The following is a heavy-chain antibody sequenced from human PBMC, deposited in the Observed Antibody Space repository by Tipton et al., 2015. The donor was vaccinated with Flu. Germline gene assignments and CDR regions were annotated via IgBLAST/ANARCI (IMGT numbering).Heavy chain of an antibody. D-gene: IGHD3-22*01. J-gene: IGHJ1*01. CDR2: SSTYTGNT. CDR3: ARDRDYYDSSTFSD. Sequence: QVQLVQSGPLVKKPGASVKVSCKTSGYTFDSYGVTWVRQAPGQGLEWLGWSSTYTGNTNYAQKFQDRVTMTTDKSTSTAYMELRSLRYDDTAVYYCARDRDYYDSSTFSDWGQGTLVTVSS. CDR1: GYTFDSYG. V-gene: IGHV1-18*01.